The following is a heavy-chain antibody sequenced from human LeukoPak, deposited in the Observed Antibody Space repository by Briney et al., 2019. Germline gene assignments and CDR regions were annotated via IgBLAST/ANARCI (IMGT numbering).Heavy chain of an antibody. V-gene: IGHV3-11*04. D-gene: IGHD3-10*01. Sequence: PGGSLRLSCAASGFTFSDYYMSWIRQAPGKGLEWVSYISSIGSTIHYADSVKGRFTISRDNAKNSLYLQMNSLRAEDTAVYYCAREYGSGTYKIVWGQGTLVTVSS. J-gene: IGHJ4*02. CDR2: ISSIGSTI. CDR3: AREYGSGTYKIV. CDR1: GFTFSDYY.